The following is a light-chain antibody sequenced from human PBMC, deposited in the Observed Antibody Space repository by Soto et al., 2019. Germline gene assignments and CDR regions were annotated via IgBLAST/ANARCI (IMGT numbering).Light chain of an antibody. CDR2: AAS. V-gene: IGKV3-15*01. CDR1: QSVSTN. Sequence: EIVMTQSPATLSVSPGERATLSCRPSQSVSTNLAWYQQKPGQAPRLLLYAASLRATGIPARFSGSGSGTEFTLTISSLQSEDFAVYYCQQYDERPPNLFFGGGTKVEIK. J-gene: IGKJ4*01. CDR3: QQYDERPPNLF.